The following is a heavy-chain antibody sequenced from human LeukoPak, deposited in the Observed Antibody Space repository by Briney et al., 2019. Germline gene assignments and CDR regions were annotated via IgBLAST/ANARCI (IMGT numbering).Heavy chain of an antibody. CDR1: GFTFSSYW. J-gene: IGHJ4*02. CDR3: ARVAGYCSSTSCYGYYFDY. D-gene: IGHD2-2*01. CDR2: ITGSGDTT. Sequence: PGGSLRLSCAASGFTFSSYWMSWVRQAPGKGLEWVSAITGSGDTTNYADSVKGRFTISRDNYKDTLYLQMNSLRAEDTAVYYCARVAGYCSSTSCYGYYFDYWGQGTLVTVSS. V-gene: IGHV3-23*01.